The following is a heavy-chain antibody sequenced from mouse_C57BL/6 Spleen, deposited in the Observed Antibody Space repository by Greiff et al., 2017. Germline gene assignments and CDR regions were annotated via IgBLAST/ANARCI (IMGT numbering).Heavy chain of an antibody. V-gene: IGHV10-1*01. CDR2: IRSKSNNYAT. CDR1: GFSFNTYA. Sequence: EVKLVESGGGLVQPKGSLKLSCAASGFSFNTYAMNWVRQAPGKGLEWVARIRSKSNNYATYYADSVKDRFTISRDDSESMLYLQMNNLKTEDTAMYYCVRHEGGRGDAMDYWGQGTSVTVSS. J-gene: IGHJ4*01. CDR3: VRHEGGRGDAMDY.